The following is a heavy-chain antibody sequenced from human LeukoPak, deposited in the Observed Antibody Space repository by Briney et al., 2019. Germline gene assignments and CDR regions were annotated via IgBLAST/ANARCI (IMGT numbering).Heavy chain of an antibody. CDR3: ARDRSYYDSSGYYDYYYYYGMDV. J-gene: IGHJ6*02. CDR2: IYYSGST. CDR1: GGSISSYY. V-gene: IGHV4-59*01. Sequence: PSETLSLTCTVSGGSISSYYWSWIRQPPGKGLEWIGYIYYSGSTNYNPSLKSRVTISVDTSKNQFSLKLSSVTAADTAAYYCARDRSYYDSSGYYDYYYYYGMDVWGQGTTVTVSS. D-gene: IGHD3-22*01.